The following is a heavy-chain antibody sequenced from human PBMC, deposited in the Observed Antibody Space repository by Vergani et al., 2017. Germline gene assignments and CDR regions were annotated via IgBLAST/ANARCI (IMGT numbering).Heavy chain of an antibody. CDR2: IYVSGIT. CDR1: GASINNDFYY. J-gene: IGHJ3*01. Sequence: QVQLQESGPGLVKPSQTLSLTCTVSGASINNDFYYWHWIRQPAGKGLEWIGRIYVSGITDYNSSLQSRVSMSVDTSKNQFSLTLTSVTAADTAVYYCARDNKQLRPRAFELWGQETMVTVSS. V-gene: IGHV4-61*02. D-gene: IGHD4-23*01. CDR3: ARDNKQLRPRAFEL.